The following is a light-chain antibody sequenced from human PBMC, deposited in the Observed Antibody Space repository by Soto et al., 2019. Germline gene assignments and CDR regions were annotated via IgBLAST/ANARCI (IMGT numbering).Light chain of an antibody. CDR2: GVS. CDR3: SSFTGPTTLDV. J-gene: IGLJ1*01. V-gene: IGLV2-14*03. Sequence: QSALTQPACVSVSPGQSVTSSCTGTSSDVGAYKYVSWYQKHPGKAPKLMIYGVSNRPSGVSNRFSGSKSGNTAFLTISVLQPEDEADYYCSSFTGPTTLDVFGTGTKVTVL. CDR1: SSDVGAYKY.